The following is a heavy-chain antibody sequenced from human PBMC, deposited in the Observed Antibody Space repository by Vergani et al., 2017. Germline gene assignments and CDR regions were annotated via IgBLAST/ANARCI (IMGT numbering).Heavy chain of an antibody. CDR2: IYYSGST. J-gene: IGHJ4*02. CDR3: ARKVAVAGTSTDFDY. V-gene: IGHV4-39*07. Sequence: QLQLQESGPGLVKPSETLSLTCTVSGGSISSSSYYWGWIRQPPGKGLEWIGRIYYSGSTYYNPSLKSRVTISVDTSKKQFSLKLSSVTAADTAVYYCARKVAVAGTSTDFDYWGQGTLVTVSS. D-gene: IGHD6-19*01. CDR1: GGSISSSSYY.